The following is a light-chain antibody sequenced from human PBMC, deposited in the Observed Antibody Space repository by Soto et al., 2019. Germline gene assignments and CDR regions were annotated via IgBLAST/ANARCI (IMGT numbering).Light chain of an antibody. CDR2: DAS. Sequence: DIQMTQSPSTLSESVGDRVTITCRASQSINNWLAWYQQKPGKAPKLLIYDASSLESGVPSRFSGSGSGTEFTLTISSLQPDDFATYYCQQYHTFRTFGQGTKVEI. V-gene: IGKV1-5*01. CDR3: QQYHTFRT. J-gene: IGKJ1*01. CDR1: QSINNW.